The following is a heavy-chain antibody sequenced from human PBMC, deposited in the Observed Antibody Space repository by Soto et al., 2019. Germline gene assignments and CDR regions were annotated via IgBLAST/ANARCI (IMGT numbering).Heavy chain of an antibody. CDR2: TYYRSKWYI. J-gene: IGHJ6*03. D-gene: IGHD1-1*01. CDR1: GDSVSSNSAA. CDR3: ARGSWDDVTGHYYMDV. Sequence: SQTLSLTCDISGDSVSSNSAAWNWIRQTPSRGLEWLGRTYYRSKWYINYAVSVKSRITVNPDTPKNRFSLQLNSVTPEDTAVYYCARGSWDDVTGHYYMDVWGKGTTVTVSS. V-gene: IGHV6-1*01.